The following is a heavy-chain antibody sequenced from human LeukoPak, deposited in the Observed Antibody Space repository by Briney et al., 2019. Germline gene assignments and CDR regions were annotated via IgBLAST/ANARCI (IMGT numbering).Heavy chain of an antibody. V-gene: IGHV3-7*01. CDR3: ARVGVIGGAFDI. CDR1: GFTFSSDW. D-gene: IGHD2-21*01. Sequence: PGGSLRLSCAASGFTFSSDWMNWVRQAPGKGLEWVANIKKDGSGKYYVDSVQGRFTITRDNAQNSLYLQMNSLRAEDTAVYYCARVGVIGGAFDIWGQGTMVTVSS. J-gene: IGHJ3*02. CDR2: IKKDGSGK.